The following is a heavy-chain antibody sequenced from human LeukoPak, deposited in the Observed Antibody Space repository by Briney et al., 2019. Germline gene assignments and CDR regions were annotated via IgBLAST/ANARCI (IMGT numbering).Heavy chain of an antibody. D-gene: IGHD3-3*01. CDR3: ARDNGVVHGVYYMDV. CDR1: GLTFSNYW. Sequence: PGGSLRLSCAASGLTFSNYWMTWVRQAPGKGLEWVADIKQDGSEKLYVKSVRGRFTVSRDNAKMSLLLQLNSLRAEDTAVYYCARDNGVVHGVYYMDVWGKGTTVTVS. V-gene: IGHV3-7*01. CDR2: IKQDGSEK. J-gene: IGHJ6*03.